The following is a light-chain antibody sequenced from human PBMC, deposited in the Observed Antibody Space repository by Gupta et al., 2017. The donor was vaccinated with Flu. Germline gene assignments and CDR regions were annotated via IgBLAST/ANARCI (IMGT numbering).Light chain of an antibody. V-gene: IGKV4-1*01. CDR3: QQYYSFPLT. J-gene: IGKJ4*01. Sequence: IVMTQSPDSLVVSLGARATINCKSSQSILYSSNNRDNLAWSQQRPGQSPKLLFYWPSTRQSGGPDRCKASGSGTDFTHTISSLQAEGVSFYYCQQYYSFPLTFGGGTNVEIK. CDR2: WPS. CDR1: QSILYSSNNRDN.